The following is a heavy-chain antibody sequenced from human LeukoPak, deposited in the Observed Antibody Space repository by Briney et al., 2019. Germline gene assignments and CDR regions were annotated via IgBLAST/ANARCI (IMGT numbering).Heavy chain of an antibody. CDR3: AGDPPGTPVGFDI. V-gene: IGHV1-69*06. J-gene: IGHJ3*02. Sequence: GSSVKVSCKASAGTFSRYAISWVRQAPGQGLEWMRRITPMSATPSQSQWIQDRVTITADKSTNTVYLDLSSLRSEDTALYFCAGDPPGTPVGFDIWGQGTMVTVSS. D-gene: IGHD3-10*01. CDR1: AGTFSRYA. CDR2: ITPMSATP.